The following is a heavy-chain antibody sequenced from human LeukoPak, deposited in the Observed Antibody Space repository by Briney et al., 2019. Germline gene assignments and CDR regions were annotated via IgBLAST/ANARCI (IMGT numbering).Heavy chain of an antibody. J-gene: IGHJ4*01. CDR3: ARDLTGPYDH. CDR2: INVEGNYI. D-gene: IGHD3-22*01. CDR1: GFTVSRYW. V-gene: IGHV3-74*01. Sequence: PVGSLRLSCAASGFTVSRYWMHWVRQAPGKGLVWVARINVEGNYIDYAESVKGRFTISRDSAMNTLYLQMNSVRAEDTAVYSCARDLTGPYDHWGHGTLVSVSS.